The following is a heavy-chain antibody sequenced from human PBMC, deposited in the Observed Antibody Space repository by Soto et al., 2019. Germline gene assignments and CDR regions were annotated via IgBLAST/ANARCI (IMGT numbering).Heavy chain of an antibody. Sequence: GGSLRLSCAASGFTFDDYAMHWVRQAPGKGLEWVSGISGSGGSTYYADSVKGRFTISRDNSKNTLYLQMNSLRAEDTAVYYCAKVPQYSSGWYSSVPDYFDYWGQGTLVTVSS. CDR2: ISGSGGST. CDR1: GFTFDDYA. V-gene: IGHV3-23*01. D-gene: IGHD6-19*01. J-gene: IGHJ4*02. CDR3: AKVPQYSSGWYSSVPDYFDY.